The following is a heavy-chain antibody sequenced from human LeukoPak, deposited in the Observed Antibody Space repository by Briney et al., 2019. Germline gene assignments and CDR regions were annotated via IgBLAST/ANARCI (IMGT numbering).Heavy chain of an antibody. CDR3: ARGGSWFAP. J-gene: IGHJ5*02. CDR1: GFTFSVYW. V-gene: IGHV3-7*01. Sequence: GGSLRLSCVSSGFTFSVYWMSWVRQAPGKGLEWVANIKEDGSEKYYVDSVKGRFTISRDNAKNSLYLQMSSLRAEDTAVYYCARGGSWFAPWGQGTLVTVSS. D-gene: IGHD3-10*01. CDR2: IKEDGSEK.